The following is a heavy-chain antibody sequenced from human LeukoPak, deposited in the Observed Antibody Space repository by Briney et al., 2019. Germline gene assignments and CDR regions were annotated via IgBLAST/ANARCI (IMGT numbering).Heavy chain of an antibody. Sequence: GASLTVSCKASGYTFTNYHINWVRHAAGQRLEWMGWMNPNNGDSGYAQKFQGRVTITRDTSISTSYMELRSLTSDDTAVYFCARTTSFTASGYDYWGQGTLVTVSS. V-gene: IGHV1-8*03. D-gene: IGHD6-25*01. CDR3: ARTTSFTASGYDY. J-gene: IGHJ4*02. CDR1: GYTFTNYH. CDR2: MNPNNGDS.